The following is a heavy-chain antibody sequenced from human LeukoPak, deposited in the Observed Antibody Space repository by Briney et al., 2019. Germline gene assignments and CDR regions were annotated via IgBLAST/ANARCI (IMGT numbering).Heavy chain of an antibody. CDR1: GYTFTSYG. CDR3: ARDRTVTTLGNYYYYMDV. CDR2: ISAYNGNT. J-gene: IGHJ6*03. Sequence: ASVKVSCKASGYTFTSYGISWVRQAPGQGLEWMGWISAYNGNTNYAQKLQGRVTMTTDTSTSTAYMELRSLRSDDTAVYYCARDRTVTTLGNYYYYMDVWGKGTTVTVSS. D-gene: IGHD4-17*01. V-gene: IGHV1-18*01.